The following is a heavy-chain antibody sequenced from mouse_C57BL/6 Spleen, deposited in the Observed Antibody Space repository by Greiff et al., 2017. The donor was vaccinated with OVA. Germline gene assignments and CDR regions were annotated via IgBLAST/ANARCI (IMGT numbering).Heavy chain of an antibody. D-gene: IGHD2-4*01. V-gene: IGHV1-53*01. CDR3: ARGGYDYDVGGAMDY. CDR1: GYTFTSYW. Sequence: QVQLKQPGPELVKPGASVKLSCKASGYTFTSYWMHWVKQRPGQGLEWIGNINPSNGGTNYNEKFKSKATLTVDKSSSTAYMQLSSLTSEDSAVYYCARGGYDYDVGGAMDYWGQGTSVTVSS. CDR2: INPSNGGT. J-gene: IGHJ4*01.